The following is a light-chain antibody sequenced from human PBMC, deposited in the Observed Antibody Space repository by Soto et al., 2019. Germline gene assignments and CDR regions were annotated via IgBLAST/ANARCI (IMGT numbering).Light chain of an antibody. J-gene: IGKJ1*01. CDR1: QSVSSN. CDR2: GAS. V-gene: IGKV3-15*01. CDR3: QQYNNWPQT. Sequence: EMVTTHSPAALSVSPGERATLYCMASQSVSSNLAWYQQKPGQAPRLLIYGASTRATGIPARFSGSGSGTEFTLTISSLQSEDFAVYYCQQYNNWPQTVGQGTKVDIK.